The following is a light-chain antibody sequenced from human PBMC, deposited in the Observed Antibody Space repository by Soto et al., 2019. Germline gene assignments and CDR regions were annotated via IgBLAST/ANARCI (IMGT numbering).Light chain of an antibody. V-gene: IGLV2-14*01. CDR3: SSYTSSRV. CDR2: EVS. CDR1: SSDVGGYNY. J-gene: IGLJ3*02. Sequence: QSALTQPASVSGSPGQSITISCTGTSSDVGGYNYVSWYQQHPGKAPKLMIYEVSNRPSGVSNRYSGSKSGNTASLTISGLQAEDEADYYCSSYTSSRVFGGGTQPTVL.